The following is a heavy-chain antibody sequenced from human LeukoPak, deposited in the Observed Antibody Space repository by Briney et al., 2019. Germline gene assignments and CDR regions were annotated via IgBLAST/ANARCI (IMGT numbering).Heavy chain of an antibody. V-gene: IGHV1-18*01. D-gene: IGHD6-13*01. J-gene: IGHJ4*02. CDR1: GYTFTSYG. CDR2: ISAYNGNT. CDR3: ARDQALGSSCPSDY. Sequence: ASVKVSCKASGYTFTSYGIGWVRQAPGQGLEWMGWISAYNGNTNYAQKLQGRVTMTTDTSTSTAYMELRSLRSDDTAVYYCARDQALGSSCPSDYWGQGTLVTVSS.